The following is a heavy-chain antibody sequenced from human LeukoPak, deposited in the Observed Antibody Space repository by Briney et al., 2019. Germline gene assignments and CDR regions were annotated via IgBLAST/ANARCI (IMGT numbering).Heavy chain of an antibody. J-gene: IGHJ4*02. D-gene: IGHD5-18*01. CDR1: ALTVTIQY. CDR3: ARGRETYNFDY. Sequence: GRSLRLSRAPSALTVTIQYMSWDRHAAGNGREWVSVIYSGGTTYYADSVKGRFTISRDNYINTLYLQMNSLRPEDMATFYCARGRETYNFDYWGQGTLVTVSS. V-gene: IGHV3-66*01. CDR2: IYSGGTT.